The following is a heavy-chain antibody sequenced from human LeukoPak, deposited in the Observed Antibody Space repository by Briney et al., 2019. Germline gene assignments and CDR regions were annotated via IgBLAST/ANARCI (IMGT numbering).Heavy chain of an antibody. CDR3: AKELFQWANADY. V-gene: IGHV3-30*02. Sequence: GGSLRLSCVASGFTFSSYGMRWVRQDPGKGLEWVAFIGHDGSNKYYADSVKGRFTISRDNSKNTLYLQMNSLRAEDTAVYYCAKELFQWANADYWGQGTLVTVSS. CDR1: GFTFSSYG. J-gene: IGHJ4*02. D-gene: IGHD1-26*01. CDR2: IGHDGSNK.